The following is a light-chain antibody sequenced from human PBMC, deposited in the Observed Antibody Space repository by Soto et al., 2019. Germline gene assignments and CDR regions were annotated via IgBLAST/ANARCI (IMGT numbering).Light chain of an antibody. CDR3: SSYAGSNNFGV. CDR1: SSDVGGYNY. Sequence: QSVLTQPASASGSPGQSVTISCTGTSSDVGGYNYVSWYQQHPVKAPKLMIYEVSKRPSGVPDRFSGSKSGNTASLTVSGLQAEDEADYYCSSYAGSNNFGVFGTGTKVTVL. CDR2: EVS. V-gene: IGLV2-8*01. J-gene: IGLJ1*01.